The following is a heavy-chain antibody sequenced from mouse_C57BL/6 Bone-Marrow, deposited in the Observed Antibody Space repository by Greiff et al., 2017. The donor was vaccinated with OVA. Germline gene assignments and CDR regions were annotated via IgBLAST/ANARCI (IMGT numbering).Heavy chain of an antibody. CDR3: AREALCPVYYYAMDY. V-gene: IGHV1-69*01. J-gene: IGHJ4*01. Sequence: VQLQQPGAELVMPGASVKLSCKASGYTFTSYWMHWVKQRPGQGLEWIGEIDPSDSYTNYNQKFKGKSTLTVDKSSSTAYMQLSSLTSEDSAVYYCAREALCPVYYYAMDYWGQGTSVTVS. CDR2: IDPSDSYT. D-gene: IGHD1-1*02. CDR1: GYTFTSYW.